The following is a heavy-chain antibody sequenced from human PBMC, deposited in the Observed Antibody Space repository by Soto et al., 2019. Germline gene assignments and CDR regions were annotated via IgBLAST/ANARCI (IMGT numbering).Heavy chain of an antibody. CDR3: ARGDSDLAVSEAAY. Sequence: SETLSLTCTVSGGSISSGGYYWSWIRQHPGKGLEWIGYIYYTGITYYNPSLKSRVTISVGTSKNQFSLKLTSVTAADTAIYYCARGDSDLAVSEAAYWGQGTLVTVSS. D-gene: IGHD2-15*01. CDR1: GGSISSGGYY. CDR2: IYYTGIT. J-gene: IGHJ1*01. V-gene: IGHV4-31*03.